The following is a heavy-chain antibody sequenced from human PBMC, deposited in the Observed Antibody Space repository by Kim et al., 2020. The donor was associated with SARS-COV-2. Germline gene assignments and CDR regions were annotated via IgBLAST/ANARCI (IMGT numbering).Heavy chain of an antibody. CDR1: GFTFSSYA. CDR3: APSKGTSGSGSPYFDY. J-gene: IGHJ4*02. V-gene: IGHV3-23*01. D-gene: IGHD3-10*01. CDR2: ISCSGGST. Sequence: GGSLRLSCAASGFTFSSYAMSWVRQAPGKGLEWVSAISCSGGSTYYADSVKGRFTISRDNSKNTLYLQMNSLRAEDTAVYYCAPSKGTSGSGSPYFDYWGQETLVTVSS.